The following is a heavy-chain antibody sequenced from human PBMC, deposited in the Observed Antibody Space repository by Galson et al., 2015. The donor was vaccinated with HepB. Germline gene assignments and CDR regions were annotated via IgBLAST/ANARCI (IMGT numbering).Heavy chain of an antibody. CDR2: IGVSGNT. CDR1: GFTFSSYD. V-gene: IGHV3-13*04. Sequence: SLRLSCAASGFTFSSYDMHWVRQRTGKGLEWVSAIGVSGNTYYPGSEKGRFTISRENAKNSVYLQMDSLTAGDTGIYYCARESRGTGWQNIDYWGRGTLVTVSS. J-gene: IGHJ4*02. CDR3: ARESRGTGWQNIDY. D-gene: IGHD6-19*01.